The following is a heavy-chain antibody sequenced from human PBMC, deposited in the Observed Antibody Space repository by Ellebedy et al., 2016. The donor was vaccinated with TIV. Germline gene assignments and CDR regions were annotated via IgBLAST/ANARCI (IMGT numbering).Heavy chain of an antibody. CDR3: ARAGIVGATDDSGGGMDV. V-gene: IGHV1-3*01. CDR1: GYTFTSYA. CDR2: INAGNGNT. D-gene: IGHD1-26*01. J-gene: IGHJ6*02. Sequence: ASVKVSCXASGYTFTSYAMHWVRQAPGQRLEWMGWINAGNGNTKYSQKFQGRVTMTRDTSTSTVYMELSSLRSEDTAVYYCARAGIVGATDDSGGGMDVWGQGTTVTVSS.